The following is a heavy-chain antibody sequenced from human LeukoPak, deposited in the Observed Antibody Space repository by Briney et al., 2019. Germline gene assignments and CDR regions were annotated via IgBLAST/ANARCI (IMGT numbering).Heavy chain of an antibody. CDR3: ARGPARDLKGNYYDSSYYYYMDV. J-gene: IGHJ6*03. CDR1: GGTFSSYA. V-gene: IGHV1-69*06. D-gene: IGHD3-22*01. Sequence: GSSVKVSCKASGGTFSSYAISWVRQAPGQGLEWMGGIIPIFGTANYAQKFQGRVTITADKSTSTAYMELSSLRSEDTAVYYCARGPARDLKGNYYDSSYYYYMDVWGKGTTVTVSS. CDR2: IIPIFGTA.